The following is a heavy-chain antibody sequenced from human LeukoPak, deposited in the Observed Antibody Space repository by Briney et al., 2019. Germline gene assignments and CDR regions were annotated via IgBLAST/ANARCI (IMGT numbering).Heavy chain of an antibody. Sequence: SETLSLTCTVSGGSISSSSYYWGWIRQPPGKGLEWMGSIYYSGSTYYNPSLKSRVTISVDTSKNQFSLKLSSVTAADTAVYYCARHVYYDILTGYYNPLEFDYWGQGTLVTVSS. J-gene: IGHJ4*02. CDR2: IYYSGST. CDR3: ARHVYYDILTGYYNPLEFDY. V-gene: IGHV4-39*01. D-gene: IGHD3-9*01. CDR1: GGSISSSSYY.